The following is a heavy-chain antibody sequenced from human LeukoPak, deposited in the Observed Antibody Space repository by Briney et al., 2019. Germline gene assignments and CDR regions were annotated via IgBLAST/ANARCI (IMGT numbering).Heavy chain of an antibody. CDR2: ISSSTSDI. V-gene: IGHV3-21*06. D-gene: IGHD2/OR15-2a*01. CDR3: ARITSTSYYFHFKDV. Sequence: GGSLRLSCAASGFTIADYTINWVRQAPGKGLEWVSYISSSTSDIYYADSVKGRFTIFRDNAKNSLFLEMNGLRAEDTAVYYCARITSTSYYFHFKDVWGKGTTVIVSS. J-gene: IGHJ6*03. CDR1: GFTIADYT.